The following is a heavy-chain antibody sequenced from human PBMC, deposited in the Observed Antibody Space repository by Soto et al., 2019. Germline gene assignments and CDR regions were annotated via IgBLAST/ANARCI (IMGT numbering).Heavy chain of an antibody. D-gene: IGHD3-16*01. CDR3: AKEMITSGDLNYYYMDV. J-gene: IGHJ6*03. Sequence: EVQLVESGGGLVQPGRSLRLACAASGFTFDQYTMHWVRQAPGKGLEWVSSITWHSGTIGYADSVKGRFTISRDNAKNSLYPQMNSLRGEDTALYYCAKEMITSGDLNYYYMDVWGNGTTVTVSS. CDR2: ITWHSGTI. V-gene: IGHV3-9*01. CDR1: GFTFDQYT.